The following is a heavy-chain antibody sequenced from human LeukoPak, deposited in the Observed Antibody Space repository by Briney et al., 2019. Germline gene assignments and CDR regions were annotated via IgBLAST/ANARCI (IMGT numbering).Heavy chain of an antibody. CDR1: GGSISSSSYY. J-gene: IGHJ4*02. V-gene: IGHV4-39*07. CDR2: IYYSGST. D-gene: IGHD6-13*01. Sequence: PSETLSLTCTVSGGSISSSSYYWGWIRQPPGKGLEWIGSIYYSGSTYYNPSLKSRVTISVDTSKNQFSLKLSSVTAADTAVYYCARVKQQLVRVNSYYFDYWGQGTLVTVSS. CDR3: ARVKQQLVRVNSYYFDY.